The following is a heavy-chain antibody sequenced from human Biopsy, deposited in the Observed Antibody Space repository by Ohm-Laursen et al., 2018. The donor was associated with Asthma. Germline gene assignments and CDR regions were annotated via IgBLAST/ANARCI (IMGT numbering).Heavy chain of an antibody. V-gene: IGHV1-69*01. CDR1: GDSFSNYA. J-gene: IGHJ6*02. D-gene: IGHD5-12*01. CDR2: LIPVLGTP. Sequence: SSVKVSCKASGDSFSNYAISWVRQAPGQGLEWMGGLIPVLGTPDHAQMFEGRVTITADESTSTAYLELSSLSSEDTAVYYCARGYSGSDRIVYYYSGLEVWGQGTTVTVSS. CDR3: ARGYSGSDRIVYYYSGLEV.